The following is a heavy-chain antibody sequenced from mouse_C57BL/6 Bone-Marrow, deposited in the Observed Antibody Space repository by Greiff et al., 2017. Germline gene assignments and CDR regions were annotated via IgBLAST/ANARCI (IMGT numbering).Heavy chain of an antibody. D-gene: IGHD1-1*01. Sequence: EVQLQQSGPELVKPGASVKISCKASGYTFTDYYMNWVKQSHGRSLEWIGDIIPNNGGTSYNQKFKGKATLTVDKSSSTAYMELRSLTSEDSAVYYGASRSLYYGSSYYAMDDCGQGTSVTVSS. CDR3: ASRSLYYGSSYYAMDD. V-gene: IGHV1-26*01. J-gene: IGHJ4*01. CDR1: GYTFTDYY. CDR2: IIPNNGGT.